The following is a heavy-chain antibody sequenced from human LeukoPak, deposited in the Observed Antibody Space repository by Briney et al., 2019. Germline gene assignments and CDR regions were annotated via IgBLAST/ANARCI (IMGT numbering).Heavy chain of an antibody. CDR2: IIPIFGTA. J-gene: IGHJ3*02. CDR1: GGTFSSYA. D-gene: IGHD2/OR15-2a*01. Sequence: SVKISCKASGGTFSSYAISWVRQAPGQGLEWMGGIIPIFGTANYAQKFQGRVTITAGESTSTAYMELSSLRSEDTAVYYCARAASDVLRPDAFDIWGQGTMVTVSS. CDR3: ARAASDVLRPDAFDI. V-gene: IGHV1-69*13.